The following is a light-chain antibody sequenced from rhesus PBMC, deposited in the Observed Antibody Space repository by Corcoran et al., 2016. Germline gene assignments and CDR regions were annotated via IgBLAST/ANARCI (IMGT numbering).Light chain of an antibody. CDR1: SSDIGGYNR. V-gene: IGLV2-13*02. CDR3: SSYASSNAYI. CDR2: EVS. J-gene: IGLJ1*01. Sequence: QAALTQSPSVSGSPGQSVTISCTGTSSDIGGYNRVSWYQQNPGKAPKVMIYEVSKRSSGVSDRFSGSKSGNTASLTISGIQAEDEADYYCSSYASSNAYIFGVGTRLTVL.